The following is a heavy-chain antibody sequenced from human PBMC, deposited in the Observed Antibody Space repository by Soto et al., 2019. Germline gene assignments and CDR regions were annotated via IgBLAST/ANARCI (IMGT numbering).Heavy chain of an antibody. Sequence: QVQLVESGGGVVQPGRSLRLSCAASGFTFSSYGMHWVRQAPGKGLEWVAVISYDGSNKYYADSVKGRFTISRDNSKNTLYLQMNSLRAEDTAVYYSAKDQTYSSSWLRGYFDYWGQGTLVTGSS. CDR3: AKDQTYSSSWLRGYFDY. V-gene: IGHV3-30*18. J-gene: IGHJ4*02. CDR2: ISYDGSNK. D-gene: IGHD6-13*01. CDR1: GFTFSSYG.